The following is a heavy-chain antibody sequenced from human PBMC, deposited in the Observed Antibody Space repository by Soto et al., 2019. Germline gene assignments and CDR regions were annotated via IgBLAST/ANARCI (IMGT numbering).Heavy chain of an antibody. J-gene: IGHJ3*02. CDR3: ARRRVLVVAATRGDAIDS. CDR2: IYYSGST. D-gene: IGHD2-8*02. Sequence: SETLSLTCTISGGSISSYYWTWIRQSPGQGLEWIGYIYYSGSTKYNPSLESRVTISLDTSKNQFSLRLSSVTAADTAVYYCARRRVLVVAATRGDAIDSWGQGTKVTVSS. CDR1: GGSISSYY. V-gene: IGHV4-59*08.